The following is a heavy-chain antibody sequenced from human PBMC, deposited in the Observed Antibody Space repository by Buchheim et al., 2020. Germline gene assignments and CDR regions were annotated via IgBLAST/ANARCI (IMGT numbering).Heavy chain of an antibody. D-gene: IGHD3-10*01. CDR3: ARDRGILGSDY. CDR1: GASISSYY. CDR2: VYYTGST. J-gene: IGHJ4*02. Sequence: QVQLQQWGAGLVKPSETLSLTCSVSGASISSYYWTWIRQAPGKGLEWIGYVYYTGSTNYNPSLKSRVVISVDTSKNQFSLKLNSVTAADTSVYYCARDRGILGSDYWGQG. V-gene: IGHV4-59*01.